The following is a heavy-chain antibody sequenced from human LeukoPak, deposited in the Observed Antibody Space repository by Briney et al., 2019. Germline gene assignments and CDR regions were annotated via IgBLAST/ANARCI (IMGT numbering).Heavy chain of an antibody. CDR3: ARDQRRYFDWSYTSYFDY. J-gene: IGHJ4*02. V-gene: IGHV1-2*02. CDR2: INPNSGGT. CDR1: GYTFTGYY. D-gene: IGHD3-9*01. Sequence: ASVKVSCKASGYTFTGYYMHWVRQAPGQGLEWMGWINPNSGGTNYAQKVQGRVTMTTDTSTTTAYMELRSLRSDDTAVYYCARDQRRYFDWSYTSYFDYWGQGTLVTVSS.